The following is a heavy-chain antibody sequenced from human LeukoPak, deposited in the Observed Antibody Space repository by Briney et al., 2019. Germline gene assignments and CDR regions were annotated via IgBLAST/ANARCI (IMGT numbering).Heavy chain of an antibody. J-gene: IGHJ4*02. CDR1: GGSFSGYY. V-gene: IGHV4-34*01. CDR3: ARVASSAYYYGY. Sequence: SETLSLTCAVYGGSFSGYYWSWVRQPPGKGLEWIGEINHSGSTNYNPSLKSRVTISVDTSKNQFSLKLISVTAADTAVYYCARVASSAYYYGYWGQGTLVTVSS. CDR2: INHSGST. D-gene: IGHD3-22*01.